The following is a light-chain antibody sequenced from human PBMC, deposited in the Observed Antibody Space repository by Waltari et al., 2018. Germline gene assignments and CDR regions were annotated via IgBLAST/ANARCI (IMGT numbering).Light chain of an antibody. CDR3: TSYAGAHNLL. V-gene: IGLV2-8*01. J-gene: IGLJ2*01. CDR1: PADVGTYQY. CDR2: EVT. Sequence: QSALTQPPSASGSPGPSVTISCAGTPADVGTYQYAPCYQQHPRRPPNLIIYEVTKRPSGVAARFSGSKSGNTASLTVSGLQAEDEADYYCTSYAGAHNLLFGGGTKLTVL.